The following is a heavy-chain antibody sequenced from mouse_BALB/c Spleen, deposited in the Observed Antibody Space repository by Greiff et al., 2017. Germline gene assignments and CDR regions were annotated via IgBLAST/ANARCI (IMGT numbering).Heavy chain of an antibody. Sequence: VMLVESGAELARPGASVKMSCKASGYTFTSYTMHWVKQRPGQGLEWIGYINPSSGYTNYNQKFKDKATLTADKSSSTAYMQLSSLTSEDSAVYYCARGTTTLYYYAMDYWGQGTSVTVSS. V-gene: IGHV1-4*01. CDR3: ARGTTTLYYYAMDY. D-gene: IGHD1-1*01. CDR2: INPSSGYT. CDR1: GYTFTSYT. J-gene: IGHJ4*01.